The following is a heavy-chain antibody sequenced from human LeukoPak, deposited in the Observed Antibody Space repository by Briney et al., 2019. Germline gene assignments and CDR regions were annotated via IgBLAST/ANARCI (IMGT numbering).Heavy chain of an antibody. V-gene: IGHV3-30*04. CDR1: GFTFSDHA. D-gene: IGHD2-8*01. CDR3: AAQPCINGICYLDY. CDR2: ISYHARDQ. Sequence: GGSLRLSCTASGFTFSDHAMHWVRQAPGKGLEWVTVISYHARDQFYADSVKGRFTVSRDNSRNILYLQMSSLRVEDSAVYYCAAQPCINGICYLDYWGQGALVTVSS. J-gene: IGHJ4*02.